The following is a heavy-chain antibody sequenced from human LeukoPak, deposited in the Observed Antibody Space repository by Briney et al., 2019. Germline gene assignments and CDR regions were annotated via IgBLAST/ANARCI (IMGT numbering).Heavy chain of an antibody. V-gene: IGHV3-23*01. CDR2: ISNSGGST. CDR3: AKGSSAYSDY. CDR1: GFTFSSYA. D-gene: IGHD3-22*01. Sequence: PGGSLRLSCAASGFTFSSYAMSWVRQAPGKGLEWVSAISNSGGSTYYTDSVKGRFTISRDNSKNTLYLQMNSLRVEDTAVYYCAKGSSAYSDYWGQGTLVTVSS. J-gene: IGHJ4*02.